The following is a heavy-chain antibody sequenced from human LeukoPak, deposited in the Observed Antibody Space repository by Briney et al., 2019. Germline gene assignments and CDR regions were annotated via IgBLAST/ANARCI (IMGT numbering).Heavy chain of an antibody. Sequence: ASVMVSCKAAGHSFTSYDIGRVRQAPGQWLEWMGWISAYNGNTNYAQKFQGRVTMTTDTSTSTAYMELRSLRSDDTAVYYCARVGAAAGTRWGQGTLVTVSS. CDR3: ARVGAAAGTR. CDR2: ISAYNGNT. V-gene: IGHV1-18*01. D-gene: IGHD6-13*01. CDR1: GHSFTSYD. J-gene: IGHJ4*02.